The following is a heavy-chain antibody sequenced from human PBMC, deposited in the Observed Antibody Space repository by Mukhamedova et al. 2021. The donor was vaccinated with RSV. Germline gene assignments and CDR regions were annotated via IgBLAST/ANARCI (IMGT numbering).Heavy chain of an antibody. J-gene: IGHJ4*02. Sequence: NYAQKLQGRVTMTTDTSTSTAYMELRSLRSDDTAVYYCAREGGLGLGFPQDYWGQGTLVTVSS. V-gene: IGHV1-18*01. D-gene: IGHD1-26*01. CDR3: AREGGLGLGFPQDY.